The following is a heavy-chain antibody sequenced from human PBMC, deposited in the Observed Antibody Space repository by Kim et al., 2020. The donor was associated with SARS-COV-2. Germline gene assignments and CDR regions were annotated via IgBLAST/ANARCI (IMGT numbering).Heavy chain of an antibody. Sequence: ASVKVSCKASGYTFTRYDINWVRQATGQGLEWMGRMNPNSGNTGYAQKFQGRVTMTRNTSISTAYMELSSLRSEDTAVYYCARGIFRYIEWLSSRLYYFVYWGQGTLVTVSS. CDR1: GYTFTRYD. D-gene: IGHD3-9*01. V-gene: IGHV1-8*01. J-gene: IGHJ4*02. CDR3: ARGIFRYIEWLSSRLYYFVY. CDR2: MNPNSGNT.